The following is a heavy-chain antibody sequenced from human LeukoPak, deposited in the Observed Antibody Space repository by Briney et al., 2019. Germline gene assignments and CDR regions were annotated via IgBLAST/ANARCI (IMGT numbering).Heavy chain of an antibody. Sequence: SETLSLTCTVSGGSISSSSYYWGWIRQPPGKGLEWIGSIYYSGSTYYNPSLKSRVTISVDTSKNQFSLKLSSVTAADTAVYYCASGGIAAAGTSDYFDYWGQGTLVTVSS. D-gene: IGHD6-13*01. V-gene: IGHV4-39*07. CDR2: IYYSGST. CDR3: ASGGIAAAGTSDYFDY. CDR1: GGSISSSSYY. J-gene: IGHJ4*02.